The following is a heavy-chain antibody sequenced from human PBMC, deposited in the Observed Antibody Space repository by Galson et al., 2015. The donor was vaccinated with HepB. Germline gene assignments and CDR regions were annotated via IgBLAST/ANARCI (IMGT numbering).Heavy chain of an antibody. CDR3: ASSPDYYLDSSGHPHAGDLRH. V-gene: IGHV1-69*13. CDR2: IIPVLGTT. D-gene: IGHD3-22*01. CDR1: GGIFSGNP. J-gene: IGHJ1*01. Sequence: SVKVSCKASGGIFSGNPMTWVRQAPGQGLEWMGVIIPVLGTTNYAQRLQGRMTITADESTSTVYMDLSGLRSDDTAVYYCASSPDYYLDSSGHPHAGDLRHWGQGTLVIVSS.